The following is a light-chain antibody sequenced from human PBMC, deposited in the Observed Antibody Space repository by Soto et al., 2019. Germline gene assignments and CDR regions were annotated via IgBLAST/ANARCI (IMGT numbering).Light chain of an antibody. Sequence: QAVVTQPPCPPGTPGHRVTICCSRSSPHIGSNTVNWYQQLPGTAPKLLIYSNNQRPSGVPDRCSGSKSGTSASLAISGLQSEDEADYYCAACDDSLNGHYVFGTGTKVTVL. V-gene: IGLV1-44*01. CDR1: SPHIGSNT. CDR3: AACDDSLNGHYV. CDR2: SNN. J-gene: IGLJ1*01.